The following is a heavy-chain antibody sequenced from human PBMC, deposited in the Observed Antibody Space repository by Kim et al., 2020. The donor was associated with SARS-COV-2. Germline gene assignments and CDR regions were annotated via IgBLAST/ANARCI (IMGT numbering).Heavy chain of an antibody. V-gene: IGHV1-8*01. CDR3: ASSPYYGDSRGVWFDY. CDR1: GYSSTNYD. CDR2: INPNTDTI. Sequence: ASVKVSCQASGYSSTNYDINWVRQASGQGLEWMGWINPNTDTIGVAQKFQGRLTLTTNTSTATAYMELNSLTSDDTAVYYCASSPYYGDSRGVWFDYWGQGTLVTVSS. D-gene: IGHD2-21*02. J-gene: IGHJ4*02.